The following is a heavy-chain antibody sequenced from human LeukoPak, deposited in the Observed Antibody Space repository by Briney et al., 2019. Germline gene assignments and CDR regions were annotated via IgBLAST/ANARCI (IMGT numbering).Heavy chain of an antibody. V-gene: IGHV3-74*01. CDR3: ATKQWLAPPPDS. Sequence: GGSLRLSCAPSGLTFSKYWMLWVRQAPGKGLESVSRINTDGTVTTYADSGKCRFTVSRDNADNTMFLQMNSVRDEDTALYYCATKQWLAPPPDSWGQGTPVTVSS. D-gene: IGHD6-19*01. J-gene: IGHJ4*02. CDR2: INTDGTVT. CDR1: GLTFSKYW.